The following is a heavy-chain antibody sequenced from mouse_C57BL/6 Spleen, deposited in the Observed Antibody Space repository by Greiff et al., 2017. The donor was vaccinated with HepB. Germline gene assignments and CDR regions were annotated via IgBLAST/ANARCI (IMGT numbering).Heavy chain of an antibody. D-gene: IGHD3-2*02. Sequence: EVKLMESGPGLVKPSQSLSLTCSVTGYSITSGYYWNWIRQFPGNKLEWMGYISYDGSNNYNPSLKNRISITRDTSKNQFFLKLNSVTTEDTATYYCARDGWAAQATDFDYWGQGTTLTVSS. V-gene: IGHV3-6*01. CDR1: GYSITSGYY. CDR2: ISYDGSN. CDR3: ARDGWAAQATDFDY. J-gene: IGHJ2*01.